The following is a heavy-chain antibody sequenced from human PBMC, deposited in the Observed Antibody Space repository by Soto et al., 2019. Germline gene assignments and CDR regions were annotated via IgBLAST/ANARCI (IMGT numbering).Heavy chain of an antibody. CDR1: GFTFTSYY. J-gene: IGHJ4*02. D-gene: IGHD3-9*01. CDR3: ARASGGVVLRYFDWLAHDY. Sequence: ASVKVSCKASGFTFTSYYMHWVRQAPGQGLEWMGIINPSGGSTSYAQKFQGRVTMTRDTSTSTVYMELSSLRSEDTAVYYCARASGGVVLRYFDWLAHDYWGQGTLVTVSS. V-gene: IGHV1-46*01. CDR2: INPSGGST.